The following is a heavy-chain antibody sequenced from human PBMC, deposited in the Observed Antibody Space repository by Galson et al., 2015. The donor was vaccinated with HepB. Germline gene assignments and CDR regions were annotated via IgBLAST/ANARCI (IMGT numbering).Heavy chain of an antibody. CDR3: ARGIVVVPAAMHYYMDV. J-gene: IGHJ6*03. CDR2: INHSGST. CDR1: GGSFSGYY. V-gene: IGHV4-34*01. D-gene: IGHD2-2*01. Sequence: ETLSLTCAVYGGSFSGYYWSWIRQPPGKGLEWIGEINHSGSTNYNPSLKSRVTISVDTSKNQFSLKLSSVTAADTAVYYCARGIVVVPAAMHYYMDVWGKGTTVTVSS.